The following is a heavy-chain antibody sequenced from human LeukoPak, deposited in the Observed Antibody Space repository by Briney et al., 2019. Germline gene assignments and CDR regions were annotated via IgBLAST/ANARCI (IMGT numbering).Heavy chain of an antibody. J-gene: IGHJ4*02. D-gene: IGHD3-16*01. V-gene: IGHV3-23*01. CDR1: GLSFSSFS. Sequence: GGTLTLSCTASGLSFSSFSMSWVRQAPARGLEWLSSMKDTGEKFYADSVRGRFTLSIDDSRNTLYLQLNNLRVEDTALYYCARASWVSSADAVRWGQGTVVTVSS. CDR3: ARASWVSSADAVR. CDR2: MKDTGEK.